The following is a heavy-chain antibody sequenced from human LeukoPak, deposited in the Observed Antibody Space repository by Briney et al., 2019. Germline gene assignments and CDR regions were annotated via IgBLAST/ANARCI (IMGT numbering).Heavy chain of an antibody. Sequence: SETLSLTCTVSGYSITTCCYWGCSRQPPGRGRVWIGSLYQSSRTYYNPSIKSRVTITVDKSKKQFFINMRCVTAPDTAVYYRARSLSTAGIDYWGQGILVTVSS. V-gene: IGHV4-38-2*02. J-gene: IGHJ4*02. CDR2: LYQSSRT. D-gene: IGHD2-2*01. CDR3: ARSLSTAGIDY. CDR1: GYSITTCCY.